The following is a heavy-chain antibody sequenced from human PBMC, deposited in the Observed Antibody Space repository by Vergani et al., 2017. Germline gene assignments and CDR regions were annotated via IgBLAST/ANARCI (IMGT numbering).Heavy chain of an antibody. CDR3: ARSGYCAHGVCYMTYYYYMDV. V-gene: IGHV3-9*01. CDR2: VSWNSETI. J-gene: IGHJ6*03. D-gene: IGHD2-8*01. Sequence: EEKLVESGGGLVQPGRSLRLSCEASGFRFDEYAMHWVRRVPGKGLEWVSGVSWNSETIRYADSGKGRFTISRDNSKNTLYLQMNNLRAADTAVYYCARSGYCAHGVCYMTYYYYMDVWGKGTAVTVSS. CDR1: GFRFDEYA.